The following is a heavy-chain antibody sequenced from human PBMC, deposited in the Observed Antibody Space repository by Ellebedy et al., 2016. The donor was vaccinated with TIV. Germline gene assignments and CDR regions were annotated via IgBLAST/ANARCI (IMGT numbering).Heavy chain of an antibody. D-gene: IGHD2-8*02. CDR1: GFRFNTYW. CDR2: IRVDGGSS. J-gene: IGHJ3*01. Sequence: GESLKISCAASGFRFNTYWMSWVRQAPGKGLEWVANIRVDGGSSQHLDSVEGRFTISRDKAENALYLQMNSLRAEDTAVYYCARDMRDTGGYDVFDLWGRGTMVTVSS. V-gene: IGHV3-7*01. CDR3: ARDMRDTGGYDVFDL.